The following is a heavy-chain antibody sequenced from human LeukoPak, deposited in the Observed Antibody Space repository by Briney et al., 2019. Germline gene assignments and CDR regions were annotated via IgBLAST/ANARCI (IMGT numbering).Heavy chain of an antibody. CDR1: GFTFSSYW. D-gene: IGHD2-2*01. Sequence: GGSLRLSCAASGFTFSSYWMHWVRQAPGKGLVWVSRINSDGSSTSYADSVKGRFTISRDNAKNTLYLQMNSLRAEDTAVYYCARAVPAAMRDWFDPWGQGTLVTVSS. J-gene: IGHJ5*02. V-gene: IGHV3-74*01. CDR3: ARAVPAAMRDWFDP. CDR2: INSDGSST.